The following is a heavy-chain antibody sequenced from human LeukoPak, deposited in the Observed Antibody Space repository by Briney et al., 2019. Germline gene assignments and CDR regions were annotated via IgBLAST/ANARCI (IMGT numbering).Heavy chain of an antibody. CDR3: ARGGSASEIDY. CDR2: ISSSSSYI. D-gene: IGHD6-19*01. V-gene: IGHV3-21*01. J-gene: IGHJ4*02. CDR1: GFTFSSYS. Sequence: GGSLRLSCAASGFTFSSYSMNWVRQAPGKGLEWVSSISSSSSYIYYADSVKGRFTISRDNAKNSLYLQMNSLRAEDTAVYYCARGGSASEIDYWGQGTLVTVSS.